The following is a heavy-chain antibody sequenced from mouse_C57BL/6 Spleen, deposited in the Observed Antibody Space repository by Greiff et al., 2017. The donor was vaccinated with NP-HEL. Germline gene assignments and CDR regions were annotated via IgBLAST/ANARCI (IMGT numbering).Heavy chain of an antibody. CDR2: IYPSDSET. CDR1: GYTFTSYW. CDR3: ARKGKAYYFDY. Sequence: VKLQQPGAELVRPGSSVKLSCKASGYTFTSYWMDWVKQRPGQGLEWIGNIYPSDSETHYNQKFKDKATLTVDKSSSTAYMQLSSLTSEDSAVYYCARKGKAYYFDYWGQGTTLTVSS. J-gene: IGHJ2*01. V-gene: IGHV1-61*01.